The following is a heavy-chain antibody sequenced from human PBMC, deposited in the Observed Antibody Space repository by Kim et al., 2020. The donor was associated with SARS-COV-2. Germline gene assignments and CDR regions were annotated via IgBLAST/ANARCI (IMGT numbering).Heavy chain of an antibody. V-gene: IGHV3-23*01. CDR2: ITGSGGHT. Sequence: GGSLRLSCVGSGFAFSGETISWVRQAPGKGLEWVSGITGSGGHTYYADSVKGRFTISRDNSKSTLFLQMNSLRAEDTAVYYCAKVGTDYFDYWGQGTLVTVSS. CDR3: AKVGTDYFDY. D-gene: IGHD1-1*01. CDR1: GFAFSGET. J-gene: IGHJ4*02.